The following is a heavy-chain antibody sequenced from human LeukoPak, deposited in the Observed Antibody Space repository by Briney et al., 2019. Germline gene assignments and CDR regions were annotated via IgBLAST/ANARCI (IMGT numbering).Heavy chain of an antibody. D-gene: IGHD3-22*01. CDR2: IYYSGST. CDR3: ARTLYYYDSSGYFY. CDR1: GGSISSSSYY. J-gene: IGHJ4*02. V-gene: IGHV4-39*01. Sequence: SETLSLTCTVSGGSISSSSYYWGWIRQPPGKGLEWIGYIYYSGSTYYNPSLKSRVTISVDTSKNQFSLKLSSVTAADTAVYYCARTLYYYDSSGYFYWGQGTLVTVSS.